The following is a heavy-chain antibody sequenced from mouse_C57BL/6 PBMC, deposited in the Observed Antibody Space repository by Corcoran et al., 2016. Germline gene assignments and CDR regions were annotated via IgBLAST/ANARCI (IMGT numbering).Heavy chain of an antibody. Sequence: QVQLKQSGAELVRPGASVKLSCKASGYTFTDYYINWVKQRPGQGLEWIARIYPGSGNTYYNEKFKGKATLTAEKSSSTAYMQLSSLTSEDSAVYFCARGYGSSYYWYFDVWGTGTTVTVSS. V-gene: IGHV1-76*01. D-gene: IGHD1-1*01. J-gene: IGHJ1*03. CDR2: IYPGSGNT. CDR3: ARGYGSSYYWYFDV. CDR1: GYTFTDYY.